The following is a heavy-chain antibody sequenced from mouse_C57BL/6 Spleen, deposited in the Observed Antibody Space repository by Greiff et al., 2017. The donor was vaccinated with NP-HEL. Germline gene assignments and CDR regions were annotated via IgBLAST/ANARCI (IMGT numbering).Heavy chain of an antibody. CDR1: GFTFSDFY. V-gene: IGHV7-1*01. CDR3: ARDAYGQRPYWYFDV. Sequence: EVMLVESGGGLVQSGRSLRLSCATSGFTFSDFYMEWVRQAPGKGLEWIAASRNKANDYTTEYSASVKGRFIVSRDTSQSILYLQMNALRAEDTAIYYWARDAYGQRPYWYFDVWGTGTTVTVSS. CDR2: SRNKANDYTT. D-gene: IGHD1-1*02. J-gene: IGHJ1*03.